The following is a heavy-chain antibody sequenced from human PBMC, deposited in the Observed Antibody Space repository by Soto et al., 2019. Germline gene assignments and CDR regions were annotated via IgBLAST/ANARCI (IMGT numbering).Heavy chain of an antibody. Sequence: GGSLRLSCAASRINLGGYWMHWVRQVPGKGLRWLSEINTDGRMTNYADSVKGRFTISRDNPGNTLYLQMNNLGVEDNGIYYCAKRFAPSGSGWDSWGQGTLVTVSS. V-gene: IGHV3-74*01. CDR1: RINLGGYW. J-gene: IGHJ4*02. D-gene: IGHD6-19*01. CDR2: INTDGRMT. CDR3: AKRFAPSGSGWDS.